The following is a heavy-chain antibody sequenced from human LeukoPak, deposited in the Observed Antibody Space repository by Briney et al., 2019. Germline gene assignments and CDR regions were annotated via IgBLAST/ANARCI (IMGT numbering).Heavy chain of an antibody. D-gene: IGHD3-3*01. CDR2: ISSSSNFI. J-gene: IGHJ4*02. CDR1: GFTFNTYS. V-gene: IGHV3-21*01. Sequence: PGGSLRLSRAASGFTFNTYSMNWVRQAPGKGLEWVSSISSSSNFIYYADSMKGRFTISRENAKNSLFLQMNNLRAEDTAVYYCARDGDYDFWSGHVIDYWGQGTLVTVSS. CDR3: ARDGDYDFWSGHVIDY.